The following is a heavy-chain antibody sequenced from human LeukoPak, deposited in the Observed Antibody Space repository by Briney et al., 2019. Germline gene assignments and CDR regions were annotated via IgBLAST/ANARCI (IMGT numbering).Heavy chain of an antibody. D-gene: IGHD3-3*02. CDR1: GGSIRSSNW. CDR3: ARVISDSTDAFDI. V-gene: IGHV4-4*02. CDR2: IYHTGNT. J-gene: IGHJ3*02. Sequence: SGTLSLTCAVSGGSIRSSNWWSWVRQPPGKGLEWIGEIYHTGNTNYNPSLKSRVTISVDKSKNQFSLNLSSVTAADTAVYYCARVISDSTDAFDIWGQGTMVTVSS.